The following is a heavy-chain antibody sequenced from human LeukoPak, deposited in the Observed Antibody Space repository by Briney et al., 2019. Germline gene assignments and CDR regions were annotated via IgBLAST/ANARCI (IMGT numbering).Heavy chain of an antibody. CDR3: ARVRSTVTIDY. J-gene: IGHJ4*02. Sequence: KPSETLSLTCTVSGGSISSSSYYWGWIRQPPGKGLEWIGSIYYSGSTYYNPSLRSRVTISVDTSKNQFSLKLSSVTAADTAVYYCARVRSTVTIDYWGQGTLVTVSS. CDR1: GGSISSSSYY. V-gene: IGHV4-39*07. CDR2: IYYSGST. D-gene: IGHD4-17*01.